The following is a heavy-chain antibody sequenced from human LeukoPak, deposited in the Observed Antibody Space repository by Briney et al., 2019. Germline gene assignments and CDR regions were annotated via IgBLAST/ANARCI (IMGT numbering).Heavy chain of an antibody. V-gene: IGHV3-48*04. D-gene: IGHD3-16*01. J-gene: IGHJ4*02. Sequence: PGGSLRLSCAASGFTFSSYSMNWVRQAPGKGLEWVSYISRISDAIYYADSVKGRFTISRDNARNSLYLHMNSLRADGTAVYYCARWIDDSGLYNWGQGTLVIVSS. CDR3: ARWIDDSGLYN. CDR2: ISRISDAI. CDR1: GFTFSSYS.